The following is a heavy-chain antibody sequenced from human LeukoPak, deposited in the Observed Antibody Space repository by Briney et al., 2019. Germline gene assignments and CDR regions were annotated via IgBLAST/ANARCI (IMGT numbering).Heavy chain of an antibody. CDR2: ISGSGGST. J-gene: IGHJ4*02. V-gene: IGHV3-23*01. Sequence: GGSLRLSCAASGFTFSSYAMSWVRQAPGKGLEWVSAISGSGGSTYYADSVKGRFTISRDNSKNSLYLQMNGLRAEDTALYYCAKGGWDSSGWVDYWGQGTLVTVSS. D-gene: IGHD6-19*01. CDR3: AKGGWDSSGWVDY. CDR1: GFTFSSYA.